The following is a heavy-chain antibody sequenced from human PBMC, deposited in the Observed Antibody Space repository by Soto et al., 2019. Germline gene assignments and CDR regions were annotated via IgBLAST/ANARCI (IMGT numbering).Heavy chain of an antibody. CDR1: GFMFSNHG. V-gene: IGHV3-33*01. CDR3: VRGGNWNDEASDY. D-gene: IGHD1-1*01. CDR2: IWSDGNNR. Sequence: QVQLVESGGGVVQPGRSLRLSCAASGFMFSNHGMHWVRQAPGKGLEWVAVIWSDGNNRYYADSVKGRFTISRDNSKNTLYLQMNSLRAEDTAVYYCVRGGNWNDEASDYWGQGTLVTVSS. J-gene: IGHJ4*02.